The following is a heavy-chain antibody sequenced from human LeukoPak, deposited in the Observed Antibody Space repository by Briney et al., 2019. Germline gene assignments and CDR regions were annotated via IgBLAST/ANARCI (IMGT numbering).Heavy chain of an antibody. Sequence: EASVKVSCKASGYTFTSYYMHWVRQAPGQGLEWMGIINPSGGSTSYAQKFQGRVTMTRDMSTSTDYMELSSLRSEDTAVYYCARDNSVEDTAWWFDPWGQGTLVSVSS. V-gene: IGHV1-46*01. CDR2: INPSGGST. CDR1: GYTFTSYY. J-gene: IGHJ5*02. CDR3: ARDNSVEDTAWWFDP. D-gene: IGHD4-23*01.